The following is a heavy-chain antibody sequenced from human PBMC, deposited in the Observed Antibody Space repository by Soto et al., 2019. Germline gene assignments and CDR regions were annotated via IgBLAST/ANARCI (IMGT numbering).Heavy chain of an antibody. CDR1: AGTFVNYA. Sequence: QVQLVQSGAEVKKPGSSVKVSCKASAGTFVNYAITWVRQAPGQGLELMGTITPMFRTTYNAQKFNGRVTFTADESTSTAFMELSGLRSQDTAVYYCARVALSGILLGGVDSWGQGTLVTVSS. J-gene: IGHJ4*02. CDR2: ITPMFRTT. CDR3: ARVALSGILLGGVDS. V-gene: IGHV1-69*18. D-gene: IGHD1-20*01.